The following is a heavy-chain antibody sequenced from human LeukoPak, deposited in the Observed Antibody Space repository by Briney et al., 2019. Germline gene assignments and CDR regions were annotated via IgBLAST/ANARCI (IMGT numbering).Heavy chain of an antibody. J-gene: IGHJ5*02. CDR3: ARVNTAMVSPFDP. V-gene: IGHV4-59*01. CDR2: IYYSGST. CDR1: GGSISSYY. D-gene: IGHD5-18*01. Sequence: SETLSLTCTVSGGSISSYYWSWIRQPPGKGLEWSGYIYYSGSTNYNPSLKSRVTISVDTSKNQFSLKLSSVTAADTAVYYCARVNTAMVSPFDPWGQGTLVTVSS.